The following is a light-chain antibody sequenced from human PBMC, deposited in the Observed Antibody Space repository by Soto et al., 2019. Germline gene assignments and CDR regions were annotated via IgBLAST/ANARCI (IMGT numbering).Light chain of an antibody. CDR1: SSNIGNNY. J-gene: IGLJ2*01. Sequence: QSVLTQPPSVSAAPGQKVTISCSGSSSNIGNNYVSWYQQLPGTAPKLLIYDNNERPSGIPDRFSGSKSGTSATLGITGLQTGDEVDYYCGTWDGSLSAGVFGGGTKLTVL. V-gene: IGLV1-51*01. CDR2: DNN. CDR3: GTWDGSLSAGV.